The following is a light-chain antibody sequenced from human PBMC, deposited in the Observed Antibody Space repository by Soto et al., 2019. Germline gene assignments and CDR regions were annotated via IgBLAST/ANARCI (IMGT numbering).Light chain of an antibody. J-gene: IGLJ1*01. CDR3: SSYTSSITLDV. Sequence: QSALTQPASVSGSPGQSITISCTGTSSDVGGYNYVSWYQQHPGKAPKLMIYEVSNRPSGVSNRFSGSKSVNTASLTISGLQAEDEADYYCSSYTSSITLDVFGTGTKLTVL. CDR2: EVS. V-gene: IGLV2-14*01. CDR1: SSDVGGYNY.